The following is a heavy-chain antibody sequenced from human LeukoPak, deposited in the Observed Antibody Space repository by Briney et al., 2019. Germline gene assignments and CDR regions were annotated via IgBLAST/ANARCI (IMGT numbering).Heavy chain of an antibody. CDR2: FDPEDGET. J-gene: IGHJ4*02. D-gene: IGHD1-26*01. CDR1: GYTLTELS. V-gene: IGHV1-24*01. CDR3: ATAGISVGATSYFDY. Sequence: GASVKVSCKVSGYTLTELSMHWVRQAPGKGLEWMGGFDPEDGETIYAQKFQGRVTMTEDTSTDTAYMELSSLRSEDTAVYYCATAGISVGATSYFDYWGQGTLVTVSS.